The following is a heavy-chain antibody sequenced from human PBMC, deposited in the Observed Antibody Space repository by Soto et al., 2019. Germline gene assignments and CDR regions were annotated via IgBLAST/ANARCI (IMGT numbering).Heavy chain of an antibody. V-gene: IGHV4-34*01. CDR2: INHSGST. CDR3: ARARLDY. CDR1: GGSFSDYP. J-gene: IGHJ4*02. Sequence: KSSETLSLTCAVSGGSFSDYPWTWIRQPPGKGLEWIGEINHSGSTNYNPSLKSRVTISVDTSKNQFSLKVTSVTAADTAVYYCARARLDYWGQGTLVTVSS.